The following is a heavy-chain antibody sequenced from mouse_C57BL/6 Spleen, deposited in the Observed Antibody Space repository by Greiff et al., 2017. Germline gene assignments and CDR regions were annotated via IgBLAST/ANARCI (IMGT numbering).Heavy chain of an antibody. J-gene: IGHJ2*01. CDR2: IYPGSGST. CDR1: GYTFTSYW. V-gene: IGHV1-55*01. CDR3: ARGGNSNLYYFDY. D-gene: IGHD2-5*01. Sequence: QVQLQQPGAELVKPGASVKMSCKASGYTFTSYWITWVKQRPGQGLEWIGDIYPGSGSTNYTEKFKSKATLTVDTSSSTAYMQLSSLTSEDSAVYYCARGGNSNLYYFDYWGQGTTLTVSS.